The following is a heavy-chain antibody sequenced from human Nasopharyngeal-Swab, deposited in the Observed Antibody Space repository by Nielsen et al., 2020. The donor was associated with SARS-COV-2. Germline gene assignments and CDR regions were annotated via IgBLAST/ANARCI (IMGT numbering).Heavy chain of an antibody. CDR2: IYYSGST. Sequence: SETLSLTCAVSGGSISSGGYYWSWIRQPPGKGLEWIGYIYYSGSTYYNPSLKSRVTISVDTSKNQFSLKLSSVPAADTAVYYCARITHYYDSSGQDYWGQGTLVTVSS. CDR3: ARITHYYDSSGQDY. J-gene: IGHJ4*02. D-gene: IGHD3-22*01. CDR1: GGSISSGGYY. V-gene: IGHV4-30-4*01.